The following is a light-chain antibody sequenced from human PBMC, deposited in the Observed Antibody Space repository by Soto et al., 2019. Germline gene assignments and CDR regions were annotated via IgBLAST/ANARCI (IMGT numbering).Light chain of an antibody. CDR3: QQRWDWPLT. CDR1: QRIDNQ. CDR2: EAS. J-gene: IGKJ4*01. V-gene: IGKV3-11*01. Sequence: EPVLTQSPATLSLSPGERATLSCRASQRIDNQLAWYQQKPGQAPRLLICEASNRAPGVPVRFSGSGYGTDFTLSISSVEPEDFAVYYCQQRWDWPLTFGGGIKVEIK.